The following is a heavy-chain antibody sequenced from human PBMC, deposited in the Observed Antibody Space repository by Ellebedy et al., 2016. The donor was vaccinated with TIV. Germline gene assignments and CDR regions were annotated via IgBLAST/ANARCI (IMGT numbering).Heavy chain of an antibody. CDR3: ARHWFTVAEGPGPFDI. V-gene: IGHV5-51*01. CDR2: IYPGDSDT. Sequence: GESLKISXKGSGYSFTTYWIGWVRQMPGKGLEWMGIIYPGDSDTRYSPSFQGQVTISADRSISTAYLQWSSLKASDTAIYYCARHWFTVAEGPGPFDIWGQGTMVTVSS. J-gene: IGHJ3*02. D-gene: IGHD6-19*01. CDR1: GYSFTTYW.